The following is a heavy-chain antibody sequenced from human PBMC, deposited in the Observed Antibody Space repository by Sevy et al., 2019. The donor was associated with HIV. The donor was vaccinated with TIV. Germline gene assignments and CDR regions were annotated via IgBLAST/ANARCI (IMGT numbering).Heavy chain of an antibody. CDR1: GFTFSSYA. CDR2: ISSNGGST. V-gene: IGHV3-64D*06. D-gene: IGHD1-26*01. CDR3: VKEGRIVGARGAFDI. Sequence: GGSLRLSCSASGFTFSSYAMRWVRQAPGKGLEYVSAISSNGGSTYYADSVKGRFTISRDNSKNTLYLQMSSLRAEDTAVYYCVKEGRIVGARGAFDIWGQGTMVTVSS. J-gene: IGHJ3*02.